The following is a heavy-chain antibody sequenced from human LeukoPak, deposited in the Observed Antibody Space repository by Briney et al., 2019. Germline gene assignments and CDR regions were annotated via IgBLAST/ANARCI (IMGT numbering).Heavy chain of an antibody. D-gene: IGHD5-24*01. J-gene: IGHJ3*02. CDR1: GGSISSSSYY. CDR3: AWGDGHYAFDI. Sequence: PSETLSLTCTVSGGSISSSSYYWGWIRQPPGTGLEWIGGIYYSGSTYYNPSLKSRVTISVGTSKDQFSLKLSSVTAADTAVYYCAWGDGHYAFDIWGQGTMVTVSS. CDR2: IYYSGST. V-gene: IGHV4-39*01.